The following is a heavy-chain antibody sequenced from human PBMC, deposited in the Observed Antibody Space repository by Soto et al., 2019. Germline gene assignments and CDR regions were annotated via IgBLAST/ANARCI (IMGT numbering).Heavy chain of an antibody. CDR3: AGHSSGVPGYYYGMDV. J-gene: IGHJ6*02. Sequence: QVQLVQPGAEVKKPGSSVKVSCKASGGTFSSYAISWVRQAPGQGLEWMGGIIPIFDTADYAQKFQGRVTITADESTNTAYMELSSLRSEDTAVYYCAGHSSGVPGYYYGMDVWGQGTTVTVSS. CDR2: IIPIFDTA. D-gene: IGHD3-22*01. V-gene: IGHV1-69*12. CDR1: GGTFSSYA.